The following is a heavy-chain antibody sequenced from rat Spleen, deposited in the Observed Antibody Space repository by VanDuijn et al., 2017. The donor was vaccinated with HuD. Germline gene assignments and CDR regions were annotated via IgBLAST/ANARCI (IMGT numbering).Heavy chain of an antibody. CDR2: ISNTGGGT. V-gene: IGHV5-31*01. J-gene: IGHJ2*01. Sequence: EVQLVESGGGLAQPGRSLKLSCVASGFTFNNYWMTWIRQAPGKGLEWVASISNTGGGTYYPDSVKGRFTISRDNAKNTLYLQMNSLRSEDTATYYCARPIWDYFDYWGQGVMVTVSS. CDR1: GFTFNNYW. CDR3: ARPIWDYFDY.